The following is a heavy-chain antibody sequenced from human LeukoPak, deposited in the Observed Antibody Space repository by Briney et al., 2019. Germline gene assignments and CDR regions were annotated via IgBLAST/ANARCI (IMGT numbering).Heavy chain of an antibody. CDR1: GFTFSSYW. Sequence: GGSLRLSCAASGFTFSSYWMHWVRHAPGKGLVWVSRINSDGSSTSYADSVKGRYTITRDNDKNTLYLQMNSLRAEDTAVYYCARGFGQLWFGELLYYDYWGQGTLVTVSS. V-gene: IGHV3-74*01. CDR2: INSDGSST. J-gene: IGHJ4*02. CDR3: ARGFGQLWFGELLYYDY. D-gene: IGHD3-10*01.